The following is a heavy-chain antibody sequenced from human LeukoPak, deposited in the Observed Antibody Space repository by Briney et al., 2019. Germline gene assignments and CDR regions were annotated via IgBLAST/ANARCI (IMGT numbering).Heavy chain of an antibody. CDR2: ISGGGGST. V-gene: IGHV3-23*01. CDR1: GFTFSSYA. Sequence: GGSLRLSCAASGFTFSSYAMSWVRQSPGKGLEWVSAISGGGGSTYYAYYTDSVKGRFTISRDNSKNTLYLQMNSLRAEDTAVYYCAKFYGILTSYFDYWGQGTLVTVSS. J-gene: IGHJ4*02. CDR3: AKFYGILTSYFDY. D-gene: IGHD3-9*01.